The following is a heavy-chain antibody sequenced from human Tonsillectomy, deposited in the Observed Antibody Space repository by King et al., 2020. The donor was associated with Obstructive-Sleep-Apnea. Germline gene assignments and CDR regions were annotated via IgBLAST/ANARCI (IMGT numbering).Heavy chain of an antibody. CDR3: ARDPGGFDY. V-gene: IGHV3-7*03. D-gene: IGHD4-23*01. J-gene: IGHJ4*02. CDR2: IKQDGSEK. CDR1: GFTFSSYW. Sequence: VQLVESGGNLVQPGGSLRLSCAASGFTFSSYWMSWVRQAPGKGLEGVANIKQDGSEKYYVDSVKGRFTISRDNAKNPLYLQMNSLRAEDTAIYYCARDPGGFDYWGQGTLVTVSS.